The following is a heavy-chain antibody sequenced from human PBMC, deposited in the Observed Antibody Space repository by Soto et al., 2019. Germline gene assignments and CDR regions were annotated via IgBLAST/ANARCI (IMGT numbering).Heavy chain of an antibody. CDR2: IIPIFGTA. Sequence: QVQLVQSGAEVKKPGSSVKVSCKASGGTFSSYAISWVRQAPGQGLEWMGGIIPIFGTANYAQKFQGRVTITADESTSTAYMERSSLRSEDTALYYCARSKRITGTATYYNYGMDVCGQGTTVTVSS. CDR3: ARSKRITGTATYYNYGMDV. CDR1: GGTFSSYA. V-gene: IGHV1-69*01. J-gene: IGHJ6*02. D-gene: IGHD1-20*01.